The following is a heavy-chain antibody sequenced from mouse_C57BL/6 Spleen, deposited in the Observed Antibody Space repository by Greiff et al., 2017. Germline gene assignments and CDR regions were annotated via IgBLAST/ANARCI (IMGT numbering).Heavy chain of an antibody. D-gene: IGHD1-1*01. J-gene: IGHJ2*01. Sequence: QVQLQQPGAELVMPGASVKLSCKASGYTFTSYWMHWVKQRPGQGLEWIGEIDPSDSYTNYNQKFKGKSTLTVDKSSSTAYMQLSSLTSEDSAVYYCARGNGFDYWGQGTNLTVSS. V-gene: IGHV1-69*01. CDR3: ARGNGFDY. CDR1: GYTFTSYW. CDR2: IDPSDSYT.